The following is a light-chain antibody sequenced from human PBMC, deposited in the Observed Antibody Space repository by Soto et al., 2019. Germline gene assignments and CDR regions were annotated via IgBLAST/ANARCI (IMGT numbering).Light chain of an antibody. Sequence: QSVLTQPPSVSGAPGQRVTISCTGSSSNIGADYDVHWYQQLPGTAPKLLIYGNSNRPSGVPDRFSGSKSGTSASLAITGLQAEDEADYYGQSYDSSLSGDVVFGGGTKLTVL. J-gene: IGLJ2*01. V-gene: IGLV1-40*01. CDR1: SSNIGADYD. CDR2: GNS. CDR3: QSYDSSLSGDVV.